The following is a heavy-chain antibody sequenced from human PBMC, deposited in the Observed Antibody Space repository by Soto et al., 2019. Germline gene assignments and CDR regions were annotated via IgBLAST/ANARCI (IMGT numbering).Heavy chain of an antibody. D-gene: IGHD6-13*01. CDR3: ARDPSSSWYWFDP. J-gene: IGHJ5*02. Sequence: ASVKVSCKASGYTFTSYAMHWVRQAPGQRLEWMGWINAGNGNTKYSQKFQGRVTITRDTSASTAYMELSSLRSEDTAVYYCARDPSSSWYWFDPWGQGTLVTVSS. CDR1: GYTFTSYA. CDR2: INAGNGNT. V-gene: IGHV1-3*01.